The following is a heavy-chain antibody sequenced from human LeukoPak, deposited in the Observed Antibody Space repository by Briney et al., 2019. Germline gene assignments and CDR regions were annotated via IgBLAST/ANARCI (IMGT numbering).Heavy chain of an antibody. CDR3: AIGCYYDSSGYCGFDY. Sequence: GGSLRLSCAASGFTFSNNWMLWVRQAQGKGLVWVSRINPDGSGTIHADSVKGQFTVSRDNAKNTLYLQMNSLRAEDTAMYYCAIGCYYDSSGYCGFDYWGQGTLVTVSP. J-gene: IGHJ4*02. V-gene: IGHV3-74*01. CDR2: INPDGSGT. D-gene: IGHD3-22*01. CDR1: GFTFSNNW.